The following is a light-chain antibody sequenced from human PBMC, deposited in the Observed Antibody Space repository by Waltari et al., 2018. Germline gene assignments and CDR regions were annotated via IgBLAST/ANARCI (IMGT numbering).Light chain of an antibody. CDR1: SRDVGGYDS. V-gene: IGLV2-11*01. CDR3: CSYAGNYFYVV. Sequence: QSALTQPRSVSGSPGQSVTISCPGSSRDVGGYDSVSWYQQHPGRVPKLIIYDVTKRPSGVPARFSGSKSGNTASLTISGLQAEDEADYYCCSYAGNYFYVVFGGGTQLTVL. CDR2: DVT. J-gene: IGLJ2*01.